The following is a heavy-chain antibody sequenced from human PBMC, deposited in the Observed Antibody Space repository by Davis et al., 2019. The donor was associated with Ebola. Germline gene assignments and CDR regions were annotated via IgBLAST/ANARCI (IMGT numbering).Heavy chain of an antibody. D-gene: IGHD2-2*01. Sequence: ASVKVSCKASGYTFTSYGISWVRQAPGQGLEWMGWISAYNGNTNYAQKLQGRVTMTTDTSTSTAYMELRSLRSDDTAVYYCARDKVVPAARTGYYYYGMDVWGQGTTVTVSS. CDR1: GYTFTSYG. J-gene: IGHJ6*02. CDR2: ISAYNGNT. V-gene: IGHV1-18*01. CDR3: ARDKVVPAARTGYYYYGMDV.